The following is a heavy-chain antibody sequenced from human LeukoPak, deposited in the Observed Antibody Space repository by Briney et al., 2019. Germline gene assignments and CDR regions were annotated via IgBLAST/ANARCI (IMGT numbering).Heavy chain of an antibody. V-gene: IGHV3-7*01. CDR2: IRGDAGDK. Sequence: GGSLRLSCAASGFTFSRYWMAWVRQAPGKGLEWVANIRGDAGDKGYADSVRDRFTIPRDNGKNSLYLQMNSLTAEDTAVYYCARDVHGALDFWGQGTLVVVSS. D-gene: IGHD4/OR15-4a*01. CDR3: ARDVHGALDF. J-gene: IGHJ4*02. CDR1: GFTFSRYW.